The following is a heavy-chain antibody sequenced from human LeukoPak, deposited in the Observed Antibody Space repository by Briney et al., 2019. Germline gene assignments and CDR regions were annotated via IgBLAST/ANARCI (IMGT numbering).Heavy chain of an antibody. CDR3: ASGSVTTLLFDF. V-gene: IGHV4-30-4*01. J-gene: IGHJ4*02. Sequence: SETLSLTCTVSGGSVSSGDYYWSWIRQPRGKGLEWIGYIYYSGTTDYNPSLKSRLTISVDSSKNQFSLKLSSVTGADTAVYYCASGSVTTLLFDFWGQGTLVTVSS. D-gene: IGHD3-10*01. CDR2: IYYSGTT. CDR1: GGSVSSGDYY.